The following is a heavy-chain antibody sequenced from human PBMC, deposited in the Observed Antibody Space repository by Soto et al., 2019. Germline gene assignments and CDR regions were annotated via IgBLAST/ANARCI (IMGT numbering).Heavy chain of an antibody. CDR3: ACIAAAGTDYYYYGMDV. J-gene: IGHJ6*02. D-gene: IGHD6-13*01. V-gene: IGHV1-46*03. Sequence: QVQLVQSGAEVKKPGASVKVSCKASGYTFTSYYMHWVRQAPGQGLEWMGIINPSGGSTSYAQKFHGRVTMTRDTSTSTVYMELSSLRSEDTAVYYCACIAAAGTDYYYYGMDVWGQGTTVTVSS. CDR1: GYTFTSYY. CDR2: INPSGGST.